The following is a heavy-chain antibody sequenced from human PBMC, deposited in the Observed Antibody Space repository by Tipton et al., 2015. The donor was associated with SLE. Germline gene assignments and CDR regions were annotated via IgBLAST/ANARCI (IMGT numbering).Heavy chain of an antibody. CDR2: IYYSGST. CDR3: ARGTYYDWAFHI. CDR1: GGSISSGVYY. V-gene: IGHV4-30-4*01. J-gene: IGHJ3*02. D-gene: IGHD3-22*01. Sequence: TLSLTCTVSGGSISSGVYYGSWIRQPPGKGLEWIGYIYYSGSTYYNPSLKSRVTISVDTSNNEFSLNLKSVTTTDTAVYYCARGTYYDWAFHIWGPGTVVVVSS.